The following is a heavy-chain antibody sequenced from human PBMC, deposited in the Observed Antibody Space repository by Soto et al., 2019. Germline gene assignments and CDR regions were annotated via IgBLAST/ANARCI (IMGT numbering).Heavy chain of an antibody. CDR3: ARDRHYGGADY. J-gene: IGHJ4*02. Sequence: SETLSFTCTVSGGSISSYYWSWIRQPPGKGLEWIGYVYYSGSTTYNPSLKSRVTISVDTSKNQFSLKLSSVTAADTAVYYCARDRHYGGADYWGQGTLVTVSS. CDR1: GGSISSYY. CDR2: VYYSGST. D-gene: IGHD3-10*01. V-gene: IGHV4-59*01.